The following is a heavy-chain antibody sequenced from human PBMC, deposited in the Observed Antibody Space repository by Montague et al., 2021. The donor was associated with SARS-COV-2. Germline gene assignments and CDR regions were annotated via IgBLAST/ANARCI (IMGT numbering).Heavy chain of an antibody. D-gene: IGHD3-10*01. Sequence: SETLSLTCEVYGGSISGYYWSWIRQSPGKGLEWIGYIHYTGSTKYNPSLKTRVTLSLDTPKNHFSLKLSSVTAADTAVYYCARAQNPFLIITCVNGFDVWGQGAPVTVSS. J-gene: IGHJ4*02. CDR3: ARAQNPFLIITCVNGFDV. CDR2: IHYTGST. CDR1: GGSISGYY. V-gene: IGHV4-59*01.